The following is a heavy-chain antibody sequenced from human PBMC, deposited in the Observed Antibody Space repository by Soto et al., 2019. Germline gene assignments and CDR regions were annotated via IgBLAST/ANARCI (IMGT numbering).Heavy chain of an antibody. CDR3: ARASGHCSGGSCYPSYYYYYMDV. D-gene: IGHD2-15*01. J-gene: IGHJ6*03. Sequence: PGGYLRLSCAASGFTFSSYGMHWARQAPGKGLEWVAVIWHDGSNKYYADSVKGRFTISRDNSKNTLYLQMNSLRAEDTAVYYCARASGHCSGGSCYPSYYYYYMDVWGKGTTVTVSS. V-gene: IGHV3-33*01. CDR2: IWHDGSNK. CDR1: GFTFSSYG.